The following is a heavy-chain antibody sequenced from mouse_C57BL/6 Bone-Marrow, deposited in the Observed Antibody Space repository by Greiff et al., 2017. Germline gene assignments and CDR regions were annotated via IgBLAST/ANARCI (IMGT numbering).Heavy chain of an antibody. V-gene: IGHV1-53*01. CDR3: ASTHYDGSSWFAY. CDR2: INPGNGYT. J-gene: IGHJ3*01. Sequence: VQLQQPGADLVKPGASVKLSCTASGYTFTSYWMHWVQQRPGQGLEWIGTINPGNGYTNYTEKFKGRSTITVDKSSSTAYMQLSSLTSEDSAVYDCASTHYDGSSWFAYWGQGTLVTVSA. CDR1: GYTFTSYW. D-gene: IGHD1-1*02.